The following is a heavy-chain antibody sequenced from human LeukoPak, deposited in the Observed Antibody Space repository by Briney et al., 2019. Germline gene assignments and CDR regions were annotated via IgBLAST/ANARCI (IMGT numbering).Heavy chain of an antibody. Sequence: ASVKVSCKASGYTFINYAINWVRQAPGQGLEWMGWINTYTGNPTYAQGFTGRFVFSLDTSVSTTYLQISSLKAEDTAVYYCARVRSGWDTDLWGRGTLVTVSS. CDR1: GYTFINYA. V-gene: IGHV7-4-1*02. CDR3: ARVRSGWDTDL. CDR2: INTYTGNP. J-gene: IGHJ2*01. D-gene: IGHD5-18*01.